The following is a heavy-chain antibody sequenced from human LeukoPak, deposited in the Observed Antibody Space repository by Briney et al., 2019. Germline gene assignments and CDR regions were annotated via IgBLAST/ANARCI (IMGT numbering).Heavy chain of an antibody. CDR2: IYRSGST. J-gene: IGHJ4*02. Sequence: KPSETLSLTCTVSGYSIISGSYWGWIRQPPGKGLEWIANIYRSGSTYFNPSLKSRATISLDRSKNQFSLKLSSVTAADTAVYYCARGDDSSGYYMSYFDYWGQGTLVTVSS. V-gene: IGHV4-38-2*02. CDR3: ARGDDSSGYYMSYFDY. D-gene: IGHD3-22*01. CDR1: GYSIISGSY.